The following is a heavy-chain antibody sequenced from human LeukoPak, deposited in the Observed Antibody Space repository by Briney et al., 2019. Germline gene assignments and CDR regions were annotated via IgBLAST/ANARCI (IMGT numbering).Heavy chain of an antibody. CDR2: LHYRGTT. D-gene: IGHD3-22*01. V-gene: IGHV4-39*07. CDR3: ARGVGVMVIMGAFDI. CDR1: GGFVSSSSYY. Sequence: SETLSLTCNVSGGFVSSSSYYWGWIRQPPGKGLEWIGSLHYRGTTYYTPSHKSRVTISVDTSKNNFSLKLTSVTAADTAVYYCARGVGVMVIMGAFDIWGQGTMVTVS. J-gene: IGHJ3*02.